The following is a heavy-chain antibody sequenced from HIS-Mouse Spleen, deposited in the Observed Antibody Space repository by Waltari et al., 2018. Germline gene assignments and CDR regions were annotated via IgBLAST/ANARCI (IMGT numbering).Heavy chain of an antibody. CDR1: GGSISCSSYY. CDR2: IYYSGRN. D-gene: IGHD6-13*01. Sequence: QLQLQESGPGLVKPSETLSLTCTVSGGSISCSSYYWGWIRQPPGKGLEWIGSIYYSGRNYYNPSLKSRVTISVDTSKNQFSLKLSSVTAADTAVYYCAREIPYSSSWYDWYFDLWGRGTLVTVSS. J-gene: IGHJ2*01. V-gene: IGHV4-39*07. CDR3: AREIPYSSSWYDWYFDL.